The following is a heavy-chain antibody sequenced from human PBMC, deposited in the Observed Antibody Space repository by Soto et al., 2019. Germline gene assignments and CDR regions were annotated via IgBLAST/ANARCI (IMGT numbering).Heavy chain of an antibody. V-gene: IGHV5-10-1*01. CDR3: ARLDVVVPAAMYYYYGMDV. CDR1: GYSFTSYW. J-gene: IGHJ6*02. CDR2: IDPSDSYT. D-gene: IGHD2-2*01. Sequence: PGESLKISCRGSGYSFTSYWISWVRQMPGKGLEWMGRIDPSDSYTNYSPSFQGHVTISADKSISTAYLQWSSLKASDTAMYYCARLDVVVPAAMYYYYGMDVWGQRTTVTVSS.